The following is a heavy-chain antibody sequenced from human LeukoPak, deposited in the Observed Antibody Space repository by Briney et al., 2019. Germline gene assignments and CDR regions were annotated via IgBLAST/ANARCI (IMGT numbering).Heavy chain of an antibody. D-gene: IGHD2-2*01. CDR1: GGSISSSNW. Sequence: SGTLSLTCAVSGGSISSSNWWSWVRQPPGKGLEWIGEIYHCGSTNYNPSLKSRVTISVDKSKNQFSLKLSSVTAADTAVYYCARGQKHCSSTSCYGLFDYWGQGTLVTVSS. CDR2: IYHCGST. V-gene: IGHV4-4*02. J-gene: IGHJ4*02. CDR3: ARGQKHCSSTSCYGLFDY.